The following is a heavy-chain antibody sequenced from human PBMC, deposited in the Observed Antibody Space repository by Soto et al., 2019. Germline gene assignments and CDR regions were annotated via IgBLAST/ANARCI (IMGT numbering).Heavy chain of an antibody. CDR1: GGSISSSNW. D-gene: IGHD3-10*01. J-gene: IGHJ6*02. CDR2: IYHSGST. V-gene: IGHV4-4*02. Sequence: SETLSLTCAVSGGSISSSNWWSWVRQPPGKGLQWIGEIYHSGSTNYIPSLKSRVTISVDKSRNQFSLKLSSVTAADTAVYYCARDFGWGSGYGIDVWGQGTTVTVSS. CDR3: ARDFGWGSGYGIDV.